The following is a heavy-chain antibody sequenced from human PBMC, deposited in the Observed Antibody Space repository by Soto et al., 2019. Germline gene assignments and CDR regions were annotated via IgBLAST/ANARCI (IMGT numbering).Heavy chain of an antibody. J-gene: IGHJ3*01. Sequence: EVQLLESGGGLVRPGGSLRLSCAASGCSFSNYAMNWVRQAPGKGLEGVSVISGSGGSAYYADSVQGRFTISRDNSENTLYLQMNSLRAEDTAIYYCVREGSGWYSRGSFDFWGRGTMVTVSS. CDR1: GCSFSNYA. CDR2: ISGSGGSA. D-gene: IGHD6-19*01. CDR3: VREGSGWYSRGSFDF. V-gene: IGHV3-23*01.